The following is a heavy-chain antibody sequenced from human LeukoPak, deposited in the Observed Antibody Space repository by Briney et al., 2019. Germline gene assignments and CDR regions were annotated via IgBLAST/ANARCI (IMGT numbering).Heavy chain of an antibody. CDR1: GVSISSYY. V-gene: IGHV4-59*01. J-gene: IGHJ5*02. D-gene: IGHD6-13*01. CDR2: IYYSGST. CDR3: ARARYSSSWSYNWFDP. Sequence: SETLSLTCTASGVSISSYYWSWIRQPPGKGLEWIGYIYYSGSTNYNPSLKSRVTISVDTSKNQFSLKLSSVTAAATAVYYCARARYSSSWSYNWFDPWGQGTLVTVSS.